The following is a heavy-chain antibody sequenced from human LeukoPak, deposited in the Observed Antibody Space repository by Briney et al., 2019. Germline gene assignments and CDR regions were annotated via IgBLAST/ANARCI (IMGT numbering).Heavy chain of an antibody. J-gene: IGHJ4*02. CDR2: IYIGGST. CDR1: GFTFSGFG. CDR3: ARVRPWVFDY. Sequence: GGSLRLSCAASGFTFSGFGMHWVRQAPGKGLEWVSVIYIGGSTYYSDSVQGRFTISRDISKNTLYLQMNSLRAEDTAVYYCARVRPWVFDYWGQGTLVTVSS. V-gene: IGHV3-53*01.